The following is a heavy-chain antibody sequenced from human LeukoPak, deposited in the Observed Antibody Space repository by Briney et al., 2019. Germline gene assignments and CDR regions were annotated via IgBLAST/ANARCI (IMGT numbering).Heavy chain of an antibody. Sequence: KPSETLSLTCTVSGGSISSYSWSWIRQPPGKGPEWIGDIYYSRSTNYHPSLKSRVTIAVDTSKNQFSLKLSSVTAANTAVYYCAREELERNFDHWGQGTLVTVSS. D-gene: IGHD3-10*01. J-gene: IGHJ4*02. V-gene: IGHV4-59*01. CDR2: IYYSRST. CDR1: GGSISSYS. CDR3: AREELERNFDH.